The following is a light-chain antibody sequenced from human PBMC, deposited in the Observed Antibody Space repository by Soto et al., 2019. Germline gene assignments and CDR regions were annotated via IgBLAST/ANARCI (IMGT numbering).Light chain of an antibody. V-gene: IGKV3-20*01. J-gene: IGKJ1*01. Sequence: EIVLTQSPGTLSLSPLEIATLSFRASQSVSSSYLAWYQQKPGQAPRLLIYGASSRAAGIPARFSASGSGTDFTLTISDVQPEDFALYYCHQRQSWPRTFGQGTKVDI. CDR3: HQRQSWPRT. CDR2: GAS. CDR1: QSVSSSY.